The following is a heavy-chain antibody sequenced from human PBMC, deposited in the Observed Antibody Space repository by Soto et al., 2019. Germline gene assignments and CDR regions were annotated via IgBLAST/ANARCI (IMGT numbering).Heavy chain of an antibody. CDR3: VRTAREGAVAPHWFDR. V-gene: IGHV4-30-4*01. D-gene: IGHD2-21*02. J-gene: IGHJ5*02. CDR2: VYYTGST. CDR1: GASIRSTDYY. Sequence: SETLSLTCTVSGASIRSTDYYWSWIRQAPGKGLEWIGYVYYTGSTYYNPSLMSRLTISVDTSKNQFSLKLTSVTAAETAVYYCVRTAREGAVAPHWFDRWGQGTQVTVPQ.